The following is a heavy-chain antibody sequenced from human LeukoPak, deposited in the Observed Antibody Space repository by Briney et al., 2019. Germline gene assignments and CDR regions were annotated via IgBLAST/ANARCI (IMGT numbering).Heavy chain of an antibody. CDR2: IYYSGST. CDR1: GGSFSGYY. J-gene: IGHJ4*02. Sequence: SETLSLTCAVYGGSFSGYYWSWIRQPPGKGLEWIGSIYYSGSTYYNPSLKSRVTISVDTSKNQFSLKLSSVTAADTAVYYCARHASLGVPAAMMPDYWGQGTLVAVSS. V-gene: IGHV4-39*01. D-gene: IGHD2-2*01. CDR3: ARHASLGVPAAMMPDY.